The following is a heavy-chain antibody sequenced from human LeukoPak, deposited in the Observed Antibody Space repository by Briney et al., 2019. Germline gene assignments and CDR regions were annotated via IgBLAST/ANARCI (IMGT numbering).Heavy chain of an antibody. CDR1: GFSTSTYG. V-gene: IGHV3-30*03. Sequence: PGGSLRLSCVGSGFSTSTYGMHWVRQAPGKGLEWVAVISYDGSNKYYADSVKGRFTISRDNSKNTLYLQMNSLRAEDTAVYYCARGYYDSSGYSLTALFDYWGQGTLVTVSS. J-gene: IGHJ4*02. D-gene: IGHD3-22*01. CDR3: ARGYYDSSGYSLTALFDY. CDR2: ISYDGSNK.